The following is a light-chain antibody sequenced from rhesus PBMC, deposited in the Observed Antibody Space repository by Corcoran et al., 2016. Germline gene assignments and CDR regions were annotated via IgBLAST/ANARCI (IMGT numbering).Light chain of an antibody. CDR2: EVS. J-gene: IGLJ1*01. Sequence: QAALTQPRSVSGSTGPSVTISCTGTSSDIGGYNYVSWYQQHPGTAPKLMIYEVSKRPSGVSDRFSGSKSGNTASLTISGLQAEDEADYYCSSDAGSNTFIFGAGTRLTVL. V-gene: IGLV2-32*02. CDR3: SSDAGSNTFI. CDR1: SSDIGGYNY.